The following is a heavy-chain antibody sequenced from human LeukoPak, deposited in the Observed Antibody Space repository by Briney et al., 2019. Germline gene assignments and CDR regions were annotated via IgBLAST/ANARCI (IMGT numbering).Heavy chain of an antibody. V-gene: IGHV3-7*01. CDR2: IKQDGSEK. J-gene: IGHJ3*02. Sequence: GGSLRLSCAASGFTFSNYWMSWVRQAPGKGLEWVANIKQDGSEKYYVDSVRGRFTISRDNAKNTLYLQMNNLRAEDTAVYYCARGRFDIWGQGTLVTVSS. CDR1: GFTFSNYW. CDR3: ARGRFDI.